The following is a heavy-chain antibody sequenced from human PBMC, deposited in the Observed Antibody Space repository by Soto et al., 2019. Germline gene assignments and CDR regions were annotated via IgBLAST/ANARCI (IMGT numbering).Heavy chain of an antibody. CDR3: VRDRHGDY. Sequence: EVRLVESGGGLVQPGGSLRLSCAGSGFTFSNYWMHWVRQAPGKGLEWVSRIDHDGPTDYAESVRGRFTISRDNAENTRYLQMNSLSPEYTAVYYCVRDRHGDYWGQGTLVTVSS. CDR1: GFTFSNYW. CDR2: IDHDGPT. J-gene: IGHJ4*02. V-gene: IGHV3-74*01.